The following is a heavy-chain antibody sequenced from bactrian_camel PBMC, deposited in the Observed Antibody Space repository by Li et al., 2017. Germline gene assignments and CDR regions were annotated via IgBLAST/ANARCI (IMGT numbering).Heavy chain of an antibody. D-gene: IGHD4*01. CDR1: GFTTTTYT. CDR2: IDKNGMP. J-gene: IGHJ4*01. Sequence: HVQLVESGGGSVQAGGSQRLSCAASGFTTTTYTMGWFRQVPGKEREGVAMIDKNGMPSYTDSVKGRFTISRDNSGSTLYLEMDNLKPEDTAMYFCARGLRPGSCTLSGPGDYRYWGQGTQVTVS. V-gene: IGHV3S9*01. CDR3: ARGLRPGSCTLSGPGDYRY.